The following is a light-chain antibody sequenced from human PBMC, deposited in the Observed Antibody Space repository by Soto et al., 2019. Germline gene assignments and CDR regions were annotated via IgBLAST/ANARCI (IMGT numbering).Light chain of an antibody. CDR2: GAS. Sequence: EIVLTQSPGTLSLSPGERATLSCRASQSLTSSYLGWYQQKPGQAPRLLITGASSRATGIPDRFSGSGSGTEFTLTISSLQPDDFATYYCQHYNSYSEAFGQGTKVDIK. V-gene: IGKV3-20*01. CDR3: QHYNSYSEA. CDR1: QSLTSSY. J-gene: IGKJ1*01.